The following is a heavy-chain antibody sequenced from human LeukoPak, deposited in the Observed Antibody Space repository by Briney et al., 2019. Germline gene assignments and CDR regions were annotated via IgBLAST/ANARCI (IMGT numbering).Heavy chain of an antibody. J-gene: IGHJ3*02. CDR3: ARGDLGYCSGGSCDTPENAFDI. Sequence: GSLRLSCAASGFTFSSYAMSWVRQAPGKGLEWVSAISGSGGSTYYADSVKGRFTISRDNSKNTLYLQMNSLRAEDTAVYYCARGDLGYCSGGSCDTPENAFDIWGQGTMVTVSS. D-gene: IGHD2-15*01. V-gene: IGHV3-23*01. CDR1: GFTFSSYA. CDR2: ISGSGGST.